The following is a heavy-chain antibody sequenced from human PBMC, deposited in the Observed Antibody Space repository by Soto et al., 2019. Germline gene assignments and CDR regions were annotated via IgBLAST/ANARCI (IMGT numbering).Heavy chain of an antibody. D-gene: IGHD3-10*01. V-gene: IGHV4-31*03. J-gene: IGHJ5*02. CDR3: AIGSGGYYGSGSYYNWFDP. CDR2: IYYSGST. Sequence: QVQLQESGPGLVKPSQTLSLTCTVSGGSISSGGYYWSWIRQHPGKGLEWIGYIYYSGSTYYNPPLRSRVTVSVDTSKNQFSLKLSSVTAADTAVYYCAIGSGGYYGSGSYYNWFDPWGQGTLVTVSS. CDR1: GGSISSGGYY.